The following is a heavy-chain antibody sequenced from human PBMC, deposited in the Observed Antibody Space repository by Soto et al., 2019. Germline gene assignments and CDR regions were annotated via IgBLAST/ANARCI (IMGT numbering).Heavy chain of an antibody. V-gene: IGHV1-2*02. J-gene: IGHJ6*02. D-gene: IGHD3-3*01. CDR1: GYTFTGYY. Sequence: ASVKVSCKASGYTFTGYYMHWVRQAPGQGLEWMGWINPNSGGTNYAQKFQGRVTMTRDTSISTAYMELSRLRSDDTAVYYCAKEGSGPPPYYYYHYGMDVWSQGTTVTVSS. CDR2: INPNSGGT. CDR3: AKEGSGPPPYYYYHYGMDV.